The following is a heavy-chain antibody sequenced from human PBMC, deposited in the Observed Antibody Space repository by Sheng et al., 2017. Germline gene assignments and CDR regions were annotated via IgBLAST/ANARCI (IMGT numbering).Heavy chain of an antibody. CDR2: ISGSGGST. J-gene: IGHJ4*02. Sequence: EVQLVESGGGLVKPGGSLRLSCAASGFTFSSYSMNWVRQAPGKGLEWVSAISGSGGSTYYADSVKGRFTISRDNSKNTLYLQMNSLRAEDTAVYYCAKASCSGGSCPEGYWGQGTLVTVSS. V-gene: IGHV3-23*04. CDR1: GFTFSSYS. D-gene: IGHD2-15*01. CDR3: AKASCSGGSCPEGY.